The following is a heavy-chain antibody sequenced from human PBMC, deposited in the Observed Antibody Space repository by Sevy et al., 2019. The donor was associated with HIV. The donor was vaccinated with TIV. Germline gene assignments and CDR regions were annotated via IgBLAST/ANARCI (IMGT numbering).Heavy chain of an antibody. Sequence: ASVKVSCKVSGYTLTELSMHWVRQAPGKGLEWMGGFDPEDGETIYAQKFQGRVTMTEDTSTDTAYMELSSLRSEDTAGYYCATKDIAAAGGYYFDYWGQGTLVTVSS. J-gene: IGHJ4*02. D-gene: IGHD6-13*01. CDR3: ATKDIAAAGGYYFDY. CDR1: GYTLTELS. CDR2: FDPEDGET. V-gene: IGHV1-24*01.